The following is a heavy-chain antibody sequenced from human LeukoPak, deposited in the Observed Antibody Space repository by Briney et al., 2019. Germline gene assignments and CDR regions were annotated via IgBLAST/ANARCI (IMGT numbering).Heavy chain of an antibody. CDR2: IRYDGSNK. J-gene: IGHJ4*02. D-gene: IGHD4-17*01. CDR1: GFTFSSYG. V-gene: IGHV3-30*02. Sequence: GGSLRLSCAASGFTFSSYGMHWVRQAPGKGLEWVAFIRYDGSNKYYADSVKGRFTISRDNSKNTLYLQMNSLRAEDTAVYYCAKDFDYGDCFFDYWGQGTLVTVSP. CDR3: AKDFDYGDCFFDY.